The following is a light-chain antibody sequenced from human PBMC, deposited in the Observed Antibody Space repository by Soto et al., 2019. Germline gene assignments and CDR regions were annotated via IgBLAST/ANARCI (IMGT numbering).Light chain of an antibody. CDR1: SSDIGAYKY. Sequence: QSALTQPPSASGSPGQSVTISCTGTSSDIGAYKYVSWYQHHPGRSPQLIIYEVNKRPSVDSNRFSGSKSGNTASLTIAGLQPEDEGEYYCCSYAGGRSFVVFGGGTKVTVL. V-gene: IGLV2-8*01. CDR2: EVN. CDR3: CSYAGGRSFVV. J-gene: IGLJ3*02.